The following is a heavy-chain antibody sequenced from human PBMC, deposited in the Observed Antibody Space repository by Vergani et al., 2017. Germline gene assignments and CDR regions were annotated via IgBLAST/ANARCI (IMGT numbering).Heavy chain of an antibody. D-gene: IGHD2-2*01. CDR2: SNAGNGNT. Sequence: QVQLVQSGAEVKKPGASVKVSCKASGYTFTSYAMHWVRQAPGQRLEWMGWSNAGNGNTKYSQEFQGRVTITADESTTTAYMGLTSLTSEDAAIYYCARDGGSGVEVPAAIRYYYYYMDVWGEGTTVTVSS. CDR1: GYTFTSYA. V-gene: IGHV1-3*02. J-gene: IGHJ6*03. CDR3: ARDGGSGVEVPAAIRYYYYYMDV.